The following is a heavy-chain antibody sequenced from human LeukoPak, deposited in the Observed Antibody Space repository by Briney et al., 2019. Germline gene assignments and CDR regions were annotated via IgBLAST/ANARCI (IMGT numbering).Heavy chain of an antibody. J-gene: IGHJ6*02. CDR3: AREGGGSSSWYYYYGMDV. CDR1: GFTFSSYA. V-gene: IGHV3-30-3*01. CDR2: ISYDGSNK. Sequence: PEGSLRLSCAASGFTFSSYAMPWVRQAPGKGLGWVAVISYDGSNKYYADSVKGRFTISRDNSKNTLYLQMNSLRAEDTAVYYCAREGGGSSSWYYYYGMDVWGQGTTVTVSS. D-gene: IGHD6-13*01.